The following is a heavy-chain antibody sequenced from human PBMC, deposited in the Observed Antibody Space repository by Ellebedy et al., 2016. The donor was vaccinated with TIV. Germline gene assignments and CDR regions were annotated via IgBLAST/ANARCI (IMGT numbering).Heavy chain of an antibody. D-gene: IGHD2-21*02. V-gene: IGHV4-39*01. CDR3: ARRGYCGGDCYSYLGYWYFDL. J-gene: IGHJ2*01. Sequence: ESLKISCAASGFTFSSYEMNWVRQPPGKGLEWIGSIYYSGSTYYNPSPKSRVTISLDTSKNQFSLKLSSVTAADTAVYYCARRGYCGGDCYSYLGYWYFDLWGRGTLVTVSS. CDR1: GFTFSSYE. CDR2: IYYSGST.